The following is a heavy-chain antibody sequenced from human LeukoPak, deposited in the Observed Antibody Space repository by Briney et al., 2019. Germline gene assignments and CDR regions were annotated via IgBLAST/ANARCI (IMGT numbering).Heavy chain of an antibody. CDR2: IYHTGST. V-gene: IGHV4-59*01. CDR1: GGSIGTYY. CDR3: ARIKVSTISAFDI. D-gene: IGHD5/OR15-5a*01. Sequence: SETLSLTCTVSGGSIGTYYWTWIRQPPGKGPECIGFIYHTGSTNYNPSLKSRVTISVDTSKNQFSLKLNSVTAADTAIYYCARIKVSTISAFDIWGQGTMVTVAS. J-gene: IGHJ3*02.